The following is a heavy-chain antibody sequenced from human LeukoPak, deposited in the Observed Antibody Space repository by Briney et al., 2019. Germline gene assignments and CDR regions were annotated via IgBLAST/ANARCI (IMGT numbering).Heavy chain of an antibody. V-gene: IGHV3-74*01. CDR1: GFTFSSYW. J-gene: IGHJ6*02. CDR2: IASDGSST. Sequence: GGSLRLSCAASGFTFSSYWMNWVRQAPGKGLVWVSRIASDGSSTTYADSVKGRFSISRDNAKNTLYLQMNSLRAEDTAVYYCAREPPYYDSSGLYYYYGMDVWGQGTTVTVSS. D-gene: IGHD3-22*01. CDR3: AREPPYYDSSGLYYYYGMDV.